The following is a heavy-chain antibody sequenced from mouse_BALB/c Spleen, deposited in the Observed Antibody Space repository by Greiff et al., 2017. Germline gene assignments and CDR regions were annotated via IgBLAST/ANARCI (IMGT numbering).Heavy chain of an antibody. CDR3: ARVYYGNYVRAMDY. J-gene: IGHJ4*01. Sequence: VHLVESGPGLVAPSQSLSITCTVSGFSLTSYGVHWVRQPPGKGLEWLGVIWAGGSTNYNSALMSRLSISKDNSKSQVFLKMNSLQTDDTAMYYCARVYYGNYVRAMDYWGQGTSVTVSS. CDR2: IWAGGST. CDR1: GFSLTSYG. V-gene: IGHV2-9*02. D-gene: IGHD2-1*01.